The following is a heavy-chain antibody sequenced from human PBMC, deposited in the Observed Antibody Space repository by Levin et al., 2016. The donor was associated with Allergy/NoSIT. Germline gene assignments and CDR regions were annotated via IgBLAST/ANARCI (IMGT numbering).Heavy chain of an antibody. D-gene: IGHD2-8*01. V-gene: IGHV4-61*10. CDR2: IYFRGGT. J-gene: IGHJ5*02. CDR1: GGSINSDSYY. CDR3: ARLVPGTSGWFDT. Sequence: GSLRLSCTVSGGSINSDSYYWTWIRQPAGKGLEWIGRIYFRGGTNYNPSLKSRVTISVDTSKNQFSLKLSSVTAADTAVYYCARLVPGTSGWFDTWGQGTLVTVSS.